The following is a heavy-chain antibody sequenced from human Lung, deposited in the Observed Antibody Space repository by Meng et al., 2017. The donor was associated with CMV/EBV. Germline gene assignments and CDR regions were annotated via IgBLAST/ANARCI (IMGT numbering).Heavy chain of an antibody. CDR2: MYSGGSST. CDR3: AKCSSTSCRYFDY. D-gene: IGHD2-2*01. CDR1: GFTFSRYG. J-gene: IGHJ4*02. V-gene: IGHV3-23*03. Sequence: GESLKISCAASGFTFSRYGMSWVRQAPGKGLEWVSVMYSGGSSTFYADSVQGRFTISRDESKNTLYLQMNSLRAEDTALYYCAKCSSTSCRYFDYWGQRTXVTVSS.